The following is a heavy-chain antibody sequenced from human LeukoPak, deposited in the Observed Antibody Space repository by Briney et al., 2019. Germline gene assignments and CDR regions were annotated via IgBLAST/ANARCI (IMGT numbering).Heavy chain of an antibody. CDR1: GNSISSGYY. CDR3: ARATHNWFDP. CDR2: IYTSGST. V-gene: IGHV4-61*02. Sequence: SETLSLTCTVSGNSISSGYYWSWIRQPAGKGLEWIGRIYTSGSTNYNPSLKSRVTISVDTSKNQFSLKLSSVTAADTAVYYCARATHNWFDPWGQGTLVTVSS. J-gene: IGHJ5*02.